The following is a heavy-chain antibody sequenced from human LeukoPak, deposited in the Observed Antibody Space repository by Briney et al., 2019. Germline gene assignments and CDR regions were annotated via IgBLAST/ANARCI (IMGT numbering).Heavy chain of an antibody. D-gene: IGHD3-9*01. V-gene: IGHV1-69*13. CDR3: AKGYAISTGYYFDY. CDR1: GGTFSSYA. CDR2: IIPIFGTA. J-gene: IGHJ4*02. Sequence: VASVKVSCKASGGTFSSYAISWVRQAPGQGLEWMGGIIPIFGTANYAQKFQGRVTITADESTSTAYMELSSLRSEDTAVYYCAKGYAISTGYYFDYWGQGTLVTVSS.